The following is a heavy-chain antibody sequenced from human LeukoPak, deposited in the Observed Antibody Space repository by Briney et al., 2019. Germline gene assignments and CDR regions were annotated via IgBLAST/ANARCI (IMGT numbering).Heavy chain of an antibody. Sequence: GRSLRLSCAASGFTFSNFPMHWVRQAPGKGLEWVALISYDGSNKYYADSVKGRFTISRDNSKNTLYLQMNSLRAEDTAVYHCARWDSKALIIVALFDNWGQGTLVTVSS. CDR3: ARWDSKALIIVALFDN. V-gene: IGHV3-30*04. D-gene: IGHD2-15*01. J-gene: IGHJ4*02. CDR1: GFTFSNFP. CDR2: ISYDGSNK.